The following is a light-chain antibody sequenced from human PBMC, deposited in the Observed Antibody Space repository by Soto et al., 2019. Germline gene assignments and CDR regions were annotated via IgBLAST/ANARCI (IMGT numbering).Light chain of an antibody. CDR3: QQYYTYST. Sequence: DIQLTPSPSTLSAAVGDSVTITCRASQNIRNLLAWYQQTPGKAPKPLIFDASTLKTGVPSRFGGSGSGAEFNFTITGLQPDDFATYFCQQYYTYSTFGQGTRLEIK. J-gene: IGKJ5*01. V-gene: IGKV1-5*01. CDR2: DAS. CDR1: QNIRNL.